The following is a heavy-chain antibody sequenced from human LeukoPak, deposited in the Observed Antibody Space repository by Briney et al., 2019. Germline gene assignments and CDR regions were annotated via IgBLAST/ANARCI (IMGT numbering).Heavy chain of an antibody. J-gene: IGHJ4*02. Sequence: GGSLRLSCSASGFTFSIFSINWVRQSPGKGLEWVSYTSGSRGTTYYADSVKGRFTIARDNAKNSLYLQMNSLRAEDTAVYYCARTPCSGGSCYDSAVDYWGQGTLVTVSS. CDR3: ARTPCSGGSCYDSAVDY. CDR2: TSGSRGTT. D-gene: IGHD2-15*01. V-gene: IGHV3-48*04. CDR1: GFTFSIFS.